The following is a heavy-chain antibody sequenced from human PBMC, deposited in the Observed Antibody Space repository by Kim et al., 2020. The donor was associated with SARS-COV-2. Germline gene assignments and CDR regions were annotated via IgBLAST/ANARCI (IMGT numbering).Heavy chain of an antibody. CDR1: GGSVSSGGNY. Sequence: SETLSLTCTVSGGSVSSGGNYWTWIRQHPGRGLEWIGCIYHSGTAYYNPSLKSRLTMSIDTSKNQFSLKLSSVTAADTAVYYCARAPSDLVTTIKSKRGGKYFDYWGQGTLVTVSS. V-gene: IGHV4-31*03. J-gene: IGHJ4*02. CDR3: ARAPSDLVTTIKSKRGGKYFDY. D-gene: IGHD5-12*01. CDR2: IYHSGTA.